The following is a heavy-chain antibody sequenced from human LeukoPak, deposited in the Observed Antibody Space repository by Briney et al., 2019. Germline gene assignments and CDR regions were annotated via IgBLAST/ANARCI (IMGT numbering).Heavy chain of an antibody. J-gene: IGHJ4*02. Sequence: ASVKVSCKASGGTFSSYAISWVRQAPGQGLEWMGRINPNSGGTNYAQKFQGRVTMTRDTSISTAYMELSRLRSDDTAVYYCARVLFLRDMKIPGQGAYFDYWGQGTPVTVSS. CDR3: ARVLFLRDMKIPGQGAYFDY. CDR1: GGTFSSYA. D-gene: IGHD1-14*01. CDR2: INPNSGGT. V-gene: IGHV1-2*06.